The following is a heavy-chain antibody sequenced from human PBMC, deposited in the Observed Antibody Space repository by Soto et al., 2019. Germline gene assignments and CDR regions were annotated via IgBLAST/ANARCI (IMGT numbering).Heavy chain of an antibody. V-gene: IGHV4-59*11. Sequence: QVQLQESGPGLVKPSETLSLTCTVSGASITSHYWSWIRQPPGKGLEWIGYVYASGTTTYNPSLKGRVTISIDTSNNHCSLNLRSVTAAETAVYYCARESTLWFDPWGHGPLVTLSS. CDR3: ARESTLWFDP. CDR1: GASITSHY. J-gene: IGHJ5*02. CDR2: VYASGTT. D-gene: IGHD4-4*01.